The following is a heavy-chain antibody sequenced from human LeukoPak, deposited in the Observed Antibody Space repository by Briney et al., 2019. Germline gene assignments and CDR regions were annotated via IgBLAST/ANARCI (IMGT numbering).Heavy chain of an antibody. J-gene: IGHJ4*02. CDR1: GGSISSYY. CDR3: ARASPGSGWSFDY. D-gene: IGHD6-19*01. Sequence: SETLSLTCTVSGGSISSYYWSWIRQPPGKGLEWIGYIYYSGSTNYNPPLKSRVTISVDTSKNQFSLKLSSVTAADTAVYYCARASPGSGWSFDYWGQGTLVTVSS. CDR2: IYYSGST. V-gene: IGHV4-59*01.